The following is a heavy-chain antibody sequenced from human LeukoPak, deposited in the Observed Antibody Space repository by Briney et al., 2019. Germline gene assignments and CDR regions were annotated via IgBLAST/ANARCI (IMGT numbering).Heavy chain of an antibody. CDR1: GYTFTGYY. D-gene: IGHD3-22*01. CDR3: AREMNYYVSNAYYYPNVFDI. V-gene: IGHV1-2*02. Sequence: ASVKVSCKASGYTFTGYYMHWVRQAPGQGLEWMGWIDPNSGGTNYAQKFQGRVTMTRDTSISTAYMELRRLRSDDTAVFYCAREMNYYVSNAYYYPNVFDIWGQGTRVTVSS. J-gene: IGHJ3*02. CDR2: IDPNSGGT.